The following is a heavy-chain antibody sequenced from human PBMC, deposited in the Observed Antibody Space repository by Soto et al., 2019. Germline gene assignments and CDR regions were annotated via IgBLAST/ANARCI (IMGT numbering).Heavy chain of an antibody. CDR1: GCSIRSGGYS. V-gene: IGHV4-30-2*01. J-gene: IGHJ4*02. D-gene: IGHD1-26*01. CDR2: MYHSGST. CDR3: AKSSPPVESGSYYVAY. Sequence: SETLSLTCAVSGCSIRSGGYSWSWIRQPPGKGLEWIGYMYHSGSTYYNPSLKSRVTISIDRSKNQFSLKLSSVTAADTAVYYCAKSSPPVESGSYYVAYWGQGTLVTVS.